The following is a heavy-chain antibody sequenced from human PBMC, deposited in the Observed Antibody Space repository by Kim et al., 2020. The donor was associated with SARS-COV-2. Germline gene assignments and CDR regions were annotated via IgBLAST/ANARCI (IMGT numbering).Heavy chain of an antibody. J-gene: IGHJ5*02. Sequence: TNYNPSLKSRVTISVDTSKNQFSLKLSSVTAADTAVYYCARDGRNWFDPWGQGTLVTVSS. CDR2: T. D-gene: IGHD1-26*01. V-gene: IGHV4-59*01. CDR3: ARDGRNWFDP.